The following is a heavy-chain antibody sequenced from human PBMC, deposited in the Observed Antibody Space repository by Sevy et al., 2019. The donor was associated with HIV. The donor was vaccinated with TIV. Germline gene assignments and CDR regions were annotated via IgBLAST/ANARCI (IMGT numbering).Heavy chain of an antibody. CDR2: ISYDGSKK. V-gene: IGHV3-30*18. D-gene: IGHD3-10*01. CDR1: GFIFSGNG. Sequence: GGSLRLSCVASGFIFSGNGMHWVRQAPGKGLEWLAAISYDGSKKYSADSVKGRFTISRDNSQSTLYLEMKSLRVEDSAVYYCANDGHASWTANSYYHLDVWGKGTTVTVSS. J-gene: IGHJ6*04. CDR3: ANDGHASWTANSYYHLDV.